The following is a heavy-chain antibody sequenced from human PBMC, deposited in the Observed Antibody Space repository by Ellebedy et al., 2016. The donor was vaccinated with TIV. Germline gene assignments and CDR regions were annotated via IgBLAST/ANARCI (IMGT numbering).Heavy chain of an antibody. V-gene: IGHV4-59*01. CDR1: GGSISSYY. D-gene: IGHD5-18*01. Sequence: SETLSLTCTVSGGSISSYYWSWIRQPPGKGLEWIGYIYYSGSTNYNPSLKSRVTISVDTSKNQFSLKLSSVTAADTAVYYCAREGYSYEYGMDVWGQGTTVTVSS. CDR2: IYYSGST. J-gene: IGHJ6*02. CDR3: AREGYSYEYGMDV.